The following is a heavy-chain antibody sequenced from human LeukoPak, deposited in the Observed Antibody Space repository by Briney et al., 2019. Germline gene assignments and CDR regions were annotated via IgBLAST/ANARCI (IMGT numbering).Heavy chain of an antibody. CDR2: FSDVT. D-gene: IGHD3-3*01. CDR1: GFTFSDYP. J-gene: IGHJ4*02. CDR3: AKDWYDY. V-gene: IGHV3-23*01. Sequence: GGSLRLSCVASGFTFSDYPMIWVRQAPGEGLEYVSVFSDVTHYADSVKGRFTISRDNSKNTLYLQMNSLRVEDTAIYYCAKDWYDYWGKGTLVTVSS.